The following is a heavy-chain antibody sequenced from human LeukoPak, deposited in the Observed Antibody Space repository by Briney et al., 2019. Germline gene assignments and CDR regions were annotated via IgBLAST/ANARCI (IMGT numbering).Heavy chain of an antibody. CDR1: GGSISSSSYY. D-gene: IGHD2-2*01. CDR2: VYCSGST. J-gene: IGHJ4*02. Sequence: SETLSLTCTVSGGSISSSSYYWGWIRQPPGQGLEWIGSVYCSGSTYYNPSLKSRVTISVDTSKNQFSLKLSSVTAADTAVYYCARHYCSSTSCNFDYWGQGNMVTVSS. V-gene: IGHV4-39*01. CDR3: ARHYCSSTSCNFDY.